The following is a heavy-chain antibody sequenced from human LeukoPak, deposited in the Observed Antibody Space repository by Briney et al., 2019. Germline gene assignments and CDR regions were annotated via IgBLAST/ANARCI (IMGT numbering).Heavy chain of an antibody. CDR3: ARLNPSELFDY. Sequence: GGSLRLSCAASGFTLSDYYMSWIRQAPGEGLEWVSYISSSGSTIYYADSVKGRFTISRDNAKNSLYLQMNSLRAEDTAVYYCARLNPSELFDYWGQGTLVTVSS. CDR2: ISSSGSTI. J-gene: IGHJ4*02. D-gene: IGHD1-26*01. CDR1: GFTLSDYY. V-gene: IGHV3-11*01.